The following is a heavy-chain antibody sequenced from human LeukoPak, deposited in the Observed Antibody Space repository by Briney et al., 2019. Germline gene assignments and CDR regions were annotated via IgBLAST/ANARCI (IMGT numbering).Heavy chain of an antibody. CDR3: ARDRASAPCSGGSCYLDY. D-gene: IGHD2-15*01. J-gene: IGHJ4*02. CDR2: ISSSSSYI. Sequence: GGSLRLSCAASGFTFSSYSMDWVRQAPGKGLEWVSSISSSSSYIYYADSVKGRFTISRDNAKNSLYPQMNSLRAEDTAVYYCARDRASAPCSGGSCYLDYWGQGTLVTVSS. V-gene: IGHV3-21*01. CDR1: GFTFSSYS.